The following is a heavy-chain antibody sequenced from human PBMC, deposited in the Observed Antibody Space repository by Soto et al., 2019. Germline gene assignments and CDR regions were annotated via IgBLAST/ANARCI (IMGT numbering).Heavy chain of an antibody. CDR3: TTDHGTVTIFGVVHWFDP. CDR2: IKSKTDGGTT. Sequence: GGSLRLSCAASGFTFSNAWMSWVRQAPGKGLEWVGRIKSKTDGGTTDHAAPVKGRFTISRDDSKNTLYLQMNSLKTEDTAVYYCTTDHGTVTIFGVVHWFDPWGQGTLVTVSS. V-gene: IGHV3-15*01. D-gene: IGHD3-3*01. J-gene: IGHJ5*02. CDR1: GFTFSNAW.